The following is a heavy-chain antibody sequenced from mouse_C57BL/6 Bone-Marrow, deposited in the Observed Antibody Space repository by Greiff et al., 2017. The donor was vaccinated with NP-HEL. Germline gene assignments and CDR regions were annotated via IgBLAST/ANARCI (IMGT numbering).Heavy chain of an antibody. J-gene: IGHJ4*01. CDR1: GFSLTSYG. V-gene: IGHV2-2*01. CDR3: ARNPYSNYDYAMDY. CDR2: IWSGGST. Sequence: VKLMESGPGLVQPSQSLSITCTVSGFSLTSYGVHWVRQSPGKGLEWLGVIWSGGSTDYNAAFISRLSISKDNSKSQVFFKMNSLQADDTAIYYCARNPYSNYDYAMDYWGQGTSVTVSS. D-gene: IGHD2-5*01.